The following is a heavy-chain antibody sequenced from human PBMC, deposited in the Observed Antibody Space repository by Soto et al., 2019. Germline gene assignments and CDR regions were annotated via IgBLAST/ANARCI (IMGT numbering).Heavy chain of an antibody. CDR3: ARGPPEGYYDSGGYPNDY. Sequence: GASVKVSCKASGYTFTSYGISWVRQAPGQGLEWMGWISAYNGNTNYAQKLQGRVTMTTDTSTSTAYMELRSLRSDDTAVYYCARGPPEGYYDSGGYPNDYWGQGTLVTVSS. J-gene: IGHJ4*02. CDR2: ISAYNGNT. V-gene: IGHV1-18*01. D-gene: IGHD3-22*01. CDR1: GYTFTSYG.